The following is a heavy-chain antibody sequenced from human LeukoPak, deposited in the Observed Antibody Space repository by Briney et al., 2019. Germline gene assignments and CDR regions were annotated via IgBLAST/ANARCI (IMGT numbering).Heavy chain of an antibody. Sequence: SETLSLTCTVSVDSISSGDYYWSWIRQPAGKGLEWIGRISSSGSTNYNPSLKSRVTISVDTSKNQFSLKLSSVTAADTAVYYCARAKGTTVVTVDYWGQGTLVTVSS. CDR3: ARAKGTTVVTVDY. J-gene: IGHJ4*02. CDR2: ISSSGST. D-gene: IGHD4-23*01. V-gene: IGHV4-61*02. CDR1: VDSISSGDYY.